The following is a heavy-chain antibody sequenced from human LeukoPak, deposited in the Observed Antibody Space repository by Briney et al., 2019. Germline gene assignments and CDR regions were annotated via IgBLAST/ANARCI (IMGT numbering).Heavy chain of an antibody. V-gene: IGHV3-30-3*01. CDR3: ARVSVVVTYFDY. D-gene: IGHD3-22*01. J-gene: IGHJ4*02. CDR2: ISYDGSNK. CDR1: GFTFSSYA. Sequence: GGSLRLSCAASGFTFSSYAMHWVRQAPGKGLEWVAVISYDGSNKYYADSVKGRFTISRDNSKNTLYLQMNSLRAEDTAVYYCARVSVVVTYFDYWGQGTLVTVSS.